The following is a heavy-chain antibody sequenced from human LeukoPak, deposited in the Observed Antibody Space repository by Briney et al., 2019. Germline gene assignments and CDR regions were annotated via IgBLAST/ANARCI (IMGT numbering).Heavy chain of an antibody. Sequence: SETLSLTCTVSGGSISSGGYYWSWIRQHPGKGLEWIGYIYYSGSTYYNPSLKSRVTISVDTSKNQFSLKLSSVTAADTAVYYCAREQDMAFDYWGQGTLVTVSS. CDR3: AREQDMAFDY. D-gene: IGHD5-24*01. J-gene: IGHJ4*02. CDR2: IYYSGST. CDR1: GGSISSGGYY. V-gene: IGHV4-31*03.